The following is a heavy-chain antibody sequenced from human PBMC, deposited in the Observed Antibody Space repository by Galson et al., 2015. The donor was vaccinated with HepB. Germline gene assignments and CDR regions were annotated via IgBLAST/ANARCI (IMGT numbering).Heavy chain of an antibody. CDR3: ARVGSGWYYFDY. V-gene: IGHV3-33*08. Sequence: SLRLSCAASGFTFSSYGMHWVRQAPGKGLEWVAVIWYDGSNKYYADSVKGRFTISRDNSKNTLYLQMNSLRAEDTAVYYCARVGSGWYYFDYWGQGTLVTVSS. CDR1: GFTFSSYG. CDR2: IWYDGSNK. J-gene: IGHJ4*02. D-gene: IGHD6-19*01.